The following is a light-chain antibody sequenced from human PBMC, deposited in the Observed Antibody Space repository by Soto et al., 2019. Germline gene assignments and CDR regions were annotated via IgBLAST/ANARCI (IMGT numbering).Light chain of an antibody. CDR1: SSNIGSNY. J-gene: IGLJ1*01. CDR2: EVN. V-gene: IGLV2-8*01. Sequence: QSVLTQPPSASGTPGQRVTISCSGSSSNIGSNYVSWYQQHPGKAPKLMIYEVNKRPSGVPDRFSGSKSGNTASLTVSGLQAEDEADYYCSSYAGSSNVFGTGTKVTVL. CDR3: SSYAGSSNV.